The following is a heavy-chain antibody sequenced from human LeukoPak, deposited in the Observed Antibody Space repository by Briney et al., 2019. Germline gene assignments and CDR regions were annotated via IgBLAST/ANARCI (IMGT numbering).Heavy chain of an antibody. J-gene: IGHJ4*02. D-gene: IGHD2-21*02. Sequence: PGGSLRLSCAASGFTFSSYSMNWVRQAPGKGLEWVSYISSGSSTIYYADSVKGRFTISRDNAKNSLYLQMNSLRAEDTAVYYCARDAVVTLWGQGTLVTVSS. CDR1: GFTFSSYS. CDR3: ARDAVVTL. CDR2: ISSGSSTI. V-gene: IGHV3-48*01.